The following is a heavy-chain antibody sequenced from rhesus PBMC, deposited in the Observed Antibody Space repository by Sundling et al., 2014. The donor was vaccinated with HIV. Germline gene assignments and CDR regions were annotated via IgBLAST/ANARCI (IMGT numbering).Heavy chain of an antibody. CDR2: IYGKTPNT. D-gene: IGHD3-3*01. J-gene: IGHJ6*01. CDR1: GVSISDYYY. CDR3: AREWAPVGWTGYYFYGLDS. V-gene: IGHV4S9*01. Sequence: QMHLQESGPGLVKPSETLSLTCAISGVSISDYYYWNWIRQSPGKGLEWIGNIYGKTPNTYYNPSLKSRAAISKDTSKSQFSLKLSSVTAADTAVYYCAREWAPVGWTGYYFYGLDSWGQGVVVTVSS.